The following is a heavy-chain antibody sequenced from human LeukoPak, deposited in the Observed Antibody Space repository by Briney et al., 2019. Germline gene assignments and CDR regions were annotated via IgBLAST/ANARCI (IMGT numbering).Heavy chain of an antibody. V-gene: IGHV4-30-2*01. CDR3: ARSSPDYGMDV. J-gene: IGHJ6*02. CDR1: GGSISSGGYY. CDR2: IYLSGST. D-gene: IGHD2-2*01. Sequence: PSQTLSLTCTVSGGSISSGGYYWTWIRQPPGKGLEWIGYIYLSGSTYYNPSLKSRVTISVDRSKNQFSLKLSSVTAADTAVYYCARSSPDYGMDVWGQGTTVTVSS.